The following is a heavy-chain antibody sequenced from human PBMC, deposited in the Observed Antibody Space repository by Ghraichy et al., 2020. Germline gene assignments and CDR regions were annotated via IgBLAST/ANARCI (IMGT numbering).Heavy chain of an antibody. V-gene: IGHV4-59*08. D-gene: IGHD1-7*01. Sequence: SQTLSLTCTVSGGSISSYYWSWIRQPPGKGLEWIGYIYYSGSTNYNPSLKSRVTISVDTSKNQFSLKLSSVTAADTAVYYCARLGGNWNYVRWLDYWGQGTLVTVSS. CDR1: GGSISSYY. CDR3: ARLGGNWNYVRWLDY. CDR2: IYYSGST. J-gene: IGHJ4*02.